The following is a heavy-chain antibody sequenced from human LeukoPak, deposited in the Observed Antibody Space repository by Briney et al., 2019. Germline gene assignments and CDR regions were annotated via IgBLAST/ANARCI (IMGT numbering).Heavy chain of an antibody. Sequence: PGGSLRLSCEASGFTFSSNAMSWVRQAPGKGLEWVSALSGGGDSTYYADSVKGRFTISRDNAKNSLYLQMNSLRAEDTAVYYCARDQRYSGSSFDYWGQGTLVTVSS. CDR2: LSGGGDST. D-gene: IGHD1-26*01. CDR1: GFTFSSNA. J-gene: IGHJ4*02. CDR3: ARDQRYSGSSFDY. V-gene: IGHV3-23*01.